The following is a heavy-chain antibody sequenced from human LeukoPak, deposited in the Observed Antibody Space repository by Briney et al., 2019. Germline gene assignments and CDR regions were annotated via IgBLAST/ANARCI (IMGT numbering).Heavy chain of an antibody. J-gene: IGHJ3*01. Sequence: GGSLRLSCAASGFTVSSNYMSWVRQAPGKGLEWVSVIYSGGSTYYADSVKGRFTISRDNSKNTLYLQMNSLRAEDTAVYYCARPYHSCSSTSCYYSFDLWGQGTMVTVSS. CDR2: IYSGGST. V-gene: IGHV3-53*01. D-gene: IGHD2-2*01. CDR1: GFTVSSNY. CDR3: ARPYHSCSSTSCYYSFDL.